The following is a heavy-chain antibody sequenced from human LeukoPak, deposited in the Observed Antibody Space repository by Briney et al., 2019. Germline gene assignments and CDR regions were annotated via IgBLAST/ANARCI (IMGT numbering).Heavy chain of an antibody. CDR1: GYTFTSYY. CDR3: ARGAYYDFWSGYLYLNYYYMDV. D-gene: IGHD3-3*01. Sequence: ASVKVSCKASGYTFTSYYMHWVRQAPAQGIEWMGIINPSGGTTSYAQKFQGRITMTRDTSTSTVYMEVSSLRSEDTAVYYCARGAYYDFWSGYLYLNYYYMDVWGKGTTVTVSS. J-gene: IGHJ6*03. CDR2: INPSGGTT. V-gene: IGHV1-46*01.